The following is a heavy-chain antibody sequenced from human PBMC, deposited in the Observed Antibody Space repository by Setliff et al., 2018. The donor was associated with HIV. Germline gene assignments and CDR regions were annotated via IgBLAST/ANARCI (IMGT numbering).Heavy chain of an antibody. D-gene: IGHD6-13*01. CDR2: IRYDGSNK. CDR3: AKDHATSSWFTALLDY. CDR1: GFTFSTYG. J-gene: IGHJ4*02. Sequence: GGSLRLSCAASGFTFSTYGMHWVRQAPGKGLEWVAFIRYDGSNKYYADSVKGRFTISRDNSKNTLHLQMNSLRAEDTALYFCAKDHATSSWFTALLDYWGQGALVTGSS. V-gene: IGHV3-30*02.